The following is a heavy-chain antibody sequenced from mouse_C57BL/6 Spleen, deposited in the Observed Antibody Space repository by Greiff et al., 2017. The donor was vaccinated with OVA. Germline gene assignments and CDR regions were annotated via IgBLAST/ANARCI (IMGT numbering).Heavy chain of an antibody. V-gene: IGHV1-52*01. CDR3: ARSGPSGFYAMDY. J-gene: IGHJ4*01. D-gene: IGHD3-1*01. Sequence: QVQLKQPGAELVRPGSSVKLSCKASGYTFTSYWMHWVKQRPIQGLEWIGNIDPSDSETHYNQKFKDKATLTVDKSSSTAYMQLSSLTSEDSAVYYCARSGPSGFYAMDYWGQGTSVTVSS. CDR1: GYTFTSYW. CDR2: IDPSDSET.